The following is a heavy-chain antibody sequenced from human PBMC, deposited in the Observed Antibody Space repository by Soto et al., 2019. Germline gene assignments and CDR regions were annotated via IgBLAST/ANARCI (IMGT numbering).Heavy chain of an antibody. CDR1: GYTFTSYG. Sequence: ASVKVSCKASGYTFTSYGISWVRQAPGQGLEWMGWISAYNGNTNYAQKLQGRVTMTTDTSTSTAYMELRSLRSDDTAVYYCARESCSGGSCYASCAYWGQGTLVTVPQ. J-gene: IGHJ4*02. V-gene: IGHV1-18*01. CDR2: ISAYNGNT. CDR3: ARESCSGGSCYASCAY. D-gene: IGHD2-15*01.